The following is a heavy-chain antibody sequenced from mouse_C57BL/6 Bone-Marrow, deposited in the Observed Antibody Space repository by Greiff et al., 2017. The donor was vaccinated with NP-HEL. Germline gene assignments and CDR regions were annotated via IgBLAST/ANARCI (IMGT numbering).Heavy chain of an antibody. CDR3: APDGDYDSWFAY. D-gene: IGHD2-4*01. J-gene: IGHJ3*01. Sequence: VQLQQPGAELVKPGASVKLSCKASGYTFTSYWMHWVKQRPGRGLEWIGRIDPNSGGTKYNEKFKSKATLTVDKPSSTAYMQLSSLTSEDSAVYYCAPDGDYDSWFAYWGQGTLVTVSA. V-gene: IGHV1-72*01. CDR1: GYTFTSYW. CDR2: IDPNSGGT.